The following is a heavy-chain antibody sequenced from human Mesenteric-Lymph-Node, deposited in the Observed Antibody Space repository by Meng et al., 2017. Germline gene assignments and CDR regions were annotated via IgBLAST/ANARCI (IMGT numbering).Heavy chain of an antibody. D-gene: IGHD5-12*01. Sequence: SETLSLTCTVSGGSISSSSHNWGWIRQPPGKGPEWIGNIYSGGSTDYNPSLKSRVIILIDTSKNQFSLKLSSVTAADTAVYFCARVRYSGYDLGWRRKCFDPWGQGTLVTVSS. CDR3: ARVRYSGYDLGWRRKCFDP. CDR2: IYSGGST. CDR1: GGSISSSSHN. V-gene: IGHV4-39*07. J-gene: IGHJ5*02.